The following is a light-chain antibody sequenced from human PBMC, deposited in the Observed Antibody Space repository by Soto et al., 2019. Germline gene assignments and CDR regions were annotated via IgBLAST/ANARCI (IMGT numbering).Light chain of an antibody. CDR1: QVVDSNY. CDR3: QQCGGPPWT. J-gene: IGKJ1*01. CDR2: RAS. Sequence: VLTQSPGTLSLSPGERATLSCRPSQVVDSNYLAWYQQKPGQAPRLLIQRASSRATGVPDRFSGYGSGTVFSLTISRLEPEDFAVYYCQQCGGPPWTFGQGTKVEI. V-gene: IGKV3-20*01.